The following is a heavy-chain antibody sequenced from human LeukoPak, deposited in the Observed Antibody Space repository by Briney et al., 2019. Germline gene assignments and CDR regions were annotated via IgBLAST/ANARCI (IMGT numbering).Heavy chain of an antibody. Sequence: SETLSLTCAVYGESLNSYYWSWVRQPPGEGLEWIGEIYESGTTEHNPSLKSRVTISMVPSKQQFSLSLSSVTTADTAVYYCARGAWATRLGSWGLGTPVIVSS. CDR3: ARGAWATRLGS. J-gene: IGHJ4*02. D-gene: IGHD2-15*01. CDR2: IYESGTT. V-gene: IGHV4-34*01. CDR1: GESLNSYY.